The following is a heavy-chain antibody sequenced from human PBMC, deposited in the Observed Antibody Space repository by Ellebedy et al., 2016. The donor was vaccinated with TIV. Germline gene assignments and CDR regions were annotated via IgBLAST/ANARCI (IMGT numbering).Heavy chain of an antibody. D-gene: IGHD4-17*01. CDR2: ISCSGGTT. CDR1: GFTFSSYA. Sequence: GGSLRLXCAASGFTFSSYAMSWVRQAPGKGLEWVSAISCSGGTTYYADSVKGRFTISRDNSKTTLYLQMNSLRAEDTAVYYCAKDRNPDYGAIPGYYYGMDVWGQGTTVTVSS. V-gene: IGHV3-23*01. CDR3: AKDRNPDYGAIPGYYYGMDV. J-gene: IGHJ6*02.